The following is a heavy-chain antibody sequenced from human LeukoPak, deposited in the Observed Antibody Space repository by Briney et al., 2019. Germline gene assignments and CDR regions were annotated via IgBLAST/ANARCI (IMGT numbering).Heavy chain of an antibody. D-gene: IGHD3/OR15-3a*01. Sequence: PGGSLRLSRSASGLTFSNTWMNWVRQVPGKGLEWVGRIRSTPDGATTDYAAPVKGRFTISRDDSRNTLYLQMNSLKSEDAAVYYCTTWTTDYWGQGTLVAVSS. J-gene: IGHJ4*02. CDR2: IRSTPDGATT. CDR3: TTWTTDY. V-gene: IGHV3-15*01. CDR1: GLTFSNTW.